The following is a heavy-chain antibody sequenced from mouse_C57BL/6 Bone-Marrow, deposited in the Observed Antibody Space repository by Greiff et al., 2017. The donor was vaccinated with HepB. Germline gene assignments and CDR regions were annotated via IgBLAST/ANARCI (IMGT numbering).Heavy chain of an antibody. D-gene: IGHD2-1*01. CDR2: INPYNGGT. J-gene: IGHJ2*01. Sequence: VQLQQSGPVLVKPGASVKMSCKASGYTFTDYYMNWVKQSHGKSLEWIGIINPYNGGTSYNQKFKGKATLTVDKSSSTAYMELNSLTSEDSAVYYCARSLYGNTHYWGQGTTLTVSS. CDR3: ARSLYGNTHY. CDR1: GYTFTDYY. V-gene: IGHV1-19*01.